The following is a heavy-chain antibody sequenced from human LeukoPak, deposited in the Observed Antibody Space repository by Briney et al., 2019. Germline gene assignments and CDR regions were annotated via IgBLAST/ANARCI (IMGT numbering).Heavy chain of an antibody. CDR3: ARGSRDGYNYDY. CDR1: GFTFSSYW. J-gene: IGHJ4*02. Sequence: PGGSLRLSCAASGFTFSSYWVSWVRQAPGKGLEWVANIKQDGSEKYYVDSVKGRFTISRDNAKNSLYLQMNSLRAEDTAVYYCARGSRDGYNYDYWGQGTLVTVSS. CDR2: IKQDGSEK. V-gene: IGHV3-7*01. D-gene: IGHD5-24*01.